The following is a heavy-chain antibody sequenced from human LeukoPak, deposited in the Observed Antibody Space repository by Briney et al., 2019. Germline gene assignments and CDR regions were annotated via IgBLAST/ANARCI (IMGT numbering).Heavy chain of an antibody. CDR1: GGSISSYY. CDR3: ARPDLLRRRGWFDP. V-gene: IGHV4-59*01. CDR2: IYYSGST. Sequence: PSETLSLTCTVSGGSISSYYWSWIRQPPGKGLEWIGYIYYSGSTNYNPSLKSRVTISVDTSKNQFSLKLSSVTAADTAVYYCARPDLLRRRGWFDPWGQGTLVTVSS. D-gene: IGHD3-22*01. J-gene: IGHJ5*02.